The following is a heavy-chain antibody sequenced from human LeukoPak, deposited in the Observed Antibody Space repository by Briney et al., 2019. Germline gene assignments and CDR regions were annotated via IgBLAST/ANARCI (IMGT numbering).Heavy chain of an antibody. Sequence: GRSLTLSCAASGFTFDITWLHWVRQPPGKGLVWVARITSDGSSTTYAESVKGRFTISRDNAKNTLYLQMNSLRAEDTAVYYCARDWYHAIDYWGQGTLVTVSS. V-gene: IGHV3-74*03. CDR2: ITSDGSST. J-gene: IGHJ4*02. D-gene: IGHD2-2*01. CDR1: GFTFDITW. CDR3: ARDWYHAIDY.